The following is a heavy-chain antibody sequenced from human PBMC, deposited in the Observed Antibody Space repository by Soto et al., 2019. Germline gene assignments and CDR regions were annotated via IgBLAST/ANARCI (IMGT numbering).Heavy chain of an antibody. CDR1: GGSFSGYY. D-gene: IGHD2-15*01. Sequence: QVQLQQWGAGLLKPSETLSLTCAVYGGSFSGYYWSWIRQPPGKGLEWIGEINHSGSTNYNPSLKRRVTISVETSKNQFSLKLSSVTAADTAVYCCARMGIVVVVAATPWFDPCGQGTLVTVSS. CDR3: ARMGIVVVVAATPWFDP. V-gene: IGHV4-34*01. J-gene: IGHJ5*02. CDR2: INHSGST.